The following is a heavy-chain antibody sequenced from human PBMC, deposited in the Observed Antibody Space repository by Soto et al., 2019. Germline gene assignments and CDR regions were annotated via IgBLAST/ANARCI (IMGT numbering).Heavy chain of an antibody. J-gene: IGHJ6*03. Sequence: GESLKISCKGSGYSFTSYWIGWVRQMPGKGLEWMGIIYPGDSDTRYSPSFQGQVTISADKSISTAYLQWSSLKASDTAMYYCARQGSVYSRGPSHYYYMDVWGKGILGTVSS. CDR1: GYSFTSYW. D-gene: IGHD6-19*01. CDR3: ARQGSVYSRGPSHYYYMDV. V-gene: IGHV5-51*01. CDR2: IYPGDSDT.